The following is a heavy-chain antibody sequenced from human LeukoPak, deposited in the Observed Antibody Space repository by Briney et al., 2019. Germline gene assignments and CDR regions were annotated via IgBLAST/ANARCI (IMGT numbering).Heavy chain of an antibody. CDR2: ISSDGDST. D-gene: IGHD5-18*01. J-gene: IGHJ5*02. Sequence: GGSLRLSCSASGFTFSTYPMHWVRQAPGRGLEYVSSISSDGDSTYYADSVKGRFTISRDNSKNTLDLQMNSLRDEDTGVYYCARADGYSSWFVHWGQGTLVTVSS. CDR1: GFTFSTYP. CDR3: ARADGYSSWFVH. V-gene: IGHV3-64*04.